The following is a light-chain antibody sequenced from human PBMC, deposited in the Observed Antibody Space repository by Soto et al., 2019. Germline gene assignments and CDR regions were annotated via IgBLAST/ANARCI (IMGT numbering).Light chain of an antibody. V-gene: IGKV3-20*01. CDR2: GAS. CDR1: QSVNNNY. Sequence: EIVLTQSPGTLSLSPGERATLSCRASQSVNNNYLAWYQQKPGKAPRLLIYGASSRATGIPDRFSGSGSGTDFTLTISRLAPEDFAVYYCQKYGSSHYTFGQGTKLEIK. J-gene: IGKJ2*01. CDR3: QKYGSSHYT.